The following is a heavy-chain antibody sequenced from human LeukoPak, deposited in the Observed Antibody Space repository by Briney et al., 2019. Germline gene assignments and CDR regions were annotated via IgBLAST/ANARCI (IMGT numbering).Heavy chain of an antibody. Sequence: SVKVSCKASGYTFTSYGISWVRQAPGQGLEWMGGIIPIFGTANYAQKFQGRVTITADKSTSTAYMELSSLRSEDTAVYYCARDILTGYYPNYYYYYYMDVWGKGTTVTVSS. CDR3: ARDILTGYYPNYYYYYYMDV. CDR2: IIPIFGTA. J-gene: IGHJ6*03. CDR1: GYTFTSYG. V-gene: IGHV1-69*06. D-gene: IGHD3-9*01.